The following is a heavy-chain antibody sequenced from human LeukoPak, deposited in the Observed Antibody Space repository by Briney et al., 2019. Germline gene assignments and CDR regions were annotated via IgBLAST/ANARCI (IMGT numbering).Heavy chain of an antibody. V-gene: IGHV4-34*01. D-gene: IGHD1-26*01. CDR2: INHSGST. CDR1: GGSISGYY. J-gene: IGHJ4*02. CDR3: ARRVRIVGATDLDY. Sequence: PSETLSLTCTVSGGSISGYYWSWIRQPPGEGLEWIGEINHSGSTNYNPSLKSRVTISVDTSKNQFSLKLSSVTAADTAVYYCARRVRIVGATDLDYWGQGALVTVSS.